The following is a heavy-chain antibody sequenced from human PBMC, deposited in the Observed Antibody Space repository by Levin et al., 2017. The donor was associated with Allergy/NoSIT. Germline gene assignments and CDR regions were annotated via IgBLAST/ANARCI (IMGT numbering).Heavy chain of an antibody. CDR1: GGSFSGYY. CDR3: VLMARSGELDY. CDR2: INHSGST. D-gene: IGHD2-8*01. J-gene: IGHJ4*02. Sequence: SETLSLTCAVYGGSFSGYYWSWIRQPPGKGLEWIGEINHSGSTNYNPSLKSRVTISVDTSKNQFSLKLSSVTAADTAVYYCVLMARSGELDYWGQGTLVTVSS. V-gene: IGHV4-34*01.